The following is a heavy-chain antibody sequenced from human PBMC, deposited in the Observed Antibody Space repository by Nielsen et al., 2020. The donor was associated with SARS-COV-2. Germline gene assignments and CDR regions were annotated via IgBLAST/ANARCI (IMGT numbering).Heavy chain of an antibody. Sequence: WIRQPPGKGLEWIGEINQSGSTSYNPSLKRRVTMSVDTSKNQFSLKLSSVTAADTAVYYCASRGYYGSGSYYKNYYYYGMDVWGQGTTVTVSS. CDR3: ASRGYYGSGSYYKNYYYYGMDV. V-gene: IGHV4-34*01. D-gene: IGHD3-10*01. J-gene: IGHJ6*02. CDR2: INQSGST.